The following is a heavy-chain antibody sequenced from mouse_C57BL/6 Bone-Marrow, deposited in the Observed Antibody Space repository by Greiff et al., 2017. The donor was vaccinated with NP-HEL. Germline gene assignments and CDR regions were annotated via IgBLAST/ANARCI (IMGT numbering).Heavy chain of an antibody. CDR3: ARGGFPAWFAY. CDR2: IHPNSGST. Sequence: QVQLQQPGAELVKPGASVKLSCKASGYTFTSYWMHWVKQRPGQGLEWIGMIHPNSGSTNYNEKFESKATLTVDKSSSTAYMQLSSLTSEDSAVYYCARGGFPAWFAYWGQGTLVTVSA. J-gene: IGHJ3*01. CDR1: GYTFTSYW. V-gene: IGHV1-64*01.